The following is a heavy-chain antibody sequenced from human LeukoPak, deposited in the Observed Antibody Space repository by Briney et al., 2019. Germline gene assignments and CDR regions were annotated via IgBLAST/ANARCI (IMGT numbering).Heavy chain of an antibody. Sequence: GGSLRLSCAASGFTFSSYAMHWVRQAPGKGLEWVAVISYDGSNKYYADSVKGRFTISRDNSKNTLYLQTNSLRAEDTAVYYCARDLYSSDWYFDYWGQGTLVTVSS. V-gene: IGHV3-30-3*01. CDR1: GFTFSSYA. J-gene: IGHJ4*02. CDR2: ISYDGSNK. CDR3: ARDLYSSDWYFDY. D-gene: IGHD6-19*01.